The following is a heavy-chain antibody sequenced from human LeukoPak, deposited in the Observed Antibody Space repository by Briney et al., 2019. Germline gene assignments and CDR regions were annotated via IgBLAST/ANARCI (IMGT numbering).Heavy chain of an antibody. V-gene: IGHV6-1*01. D-gene: IGHD7-27*01. CDR3: SREPAWGPADY. CDR1: GDSVSRNSAA. Sequence: SQTLSLTCAISGDSVSRNSAAWNWIRQSPSGGLEWLGRTYYRSKWYNTYAVSVRGRITINPDTSKNQYSLQLNSVTPEDTAVYYCSREPAWGPADYWGQGTLVTVSS. CDR2: TYYRSKWYN. J-gene: IGHJ4*02.